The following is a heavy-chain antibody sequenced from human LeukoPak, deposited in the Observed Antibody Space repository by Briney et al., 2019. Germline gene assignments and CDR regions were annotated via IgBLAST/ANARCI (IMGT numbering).Heavy chain of an antibody. CDR3: ASSEDIVVVPGNYFDY. J-gene: IGHJ4*02. CDR1: GYTFTGYY. V-gene: IGHV1-2*06. D-gene: IGHD2-2*01. CDR2: INPNTGGT. Sequence: ASVKVSCKASGYTFTGYYMNWVRQAPGQGLEWLGRINPNTGGTNFAQSFQGRVTMTRDTSITTAYMELSRLRSDDTAVYYCASSEDIVVVPGNYFDYWGQGTLVTVSS.